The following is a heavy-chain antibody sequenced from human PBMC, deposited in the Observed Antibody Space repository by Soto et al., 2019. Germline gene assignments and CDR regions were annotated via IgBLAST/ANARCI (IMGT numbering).Heavy chain of an antibody. J-gene: IGHJ6*02. CDR1: GDSVSSNSAA. CDR2: TYYRSKWYN. D-gene: IGHD2-15*01. Sequence: SQTLSLTCAISGDSVSSNSAAWNWIRQSPSRGLEWLGRTYYRSKWYNDYAVSVKSRITINPDTSKNQFSLQLNSVTPEDTAVYYCARDQRFLRSGGSCYSLWCGWGMDVWGQGTTVTVSS. CDR3: ARDQRFLRSGGSCYSLWCGWGMDV. V-gene: IGHV6-1*01.